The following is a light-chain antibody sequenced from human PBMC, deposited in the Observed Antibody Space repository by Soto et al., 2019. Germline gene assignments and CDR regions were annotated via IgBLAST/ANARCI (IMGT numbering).Light chain of an antibody. CDR3: NSYTSSNTRV. J-gene: IGLJ1*01. V-gene: IGLV2-14*01. CDR1: SSDVGGYSR. CDR2: EVS. Sequence: QSALTQPASVPGSPGQSITISCTGTSSDVGGYSRVSWYQHHPGKAPKLMIYEVSDRPSGVSNRFSGSKSGNTASLTISGLQAEDEADYYCNSYTSSNTRVFGTGTKVTVL.